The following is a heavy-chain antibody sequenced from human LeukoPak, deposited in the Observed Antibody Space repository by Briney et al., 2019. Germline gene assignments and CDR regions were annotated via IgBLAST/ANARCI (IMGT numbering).Heavy chain of an antibody. D-gene: IGHD2-2*01. CDR2: INHSGST. V-gene: IGHV4-34*01. CDR3: ARGGQRTSCPLY. CDR1: GGSFSGYY. J-gene: IGHJ4*02. Sequence: SETLSLTCAVYGGSFSGYYWSWIRQPPGKGLEWIGEINHSGSTNYNPSLKSRVTISVDTSKNQFSLKLSSVTAADTAVYYRARGGQRTSCPLYWGQGTLVTVSS.